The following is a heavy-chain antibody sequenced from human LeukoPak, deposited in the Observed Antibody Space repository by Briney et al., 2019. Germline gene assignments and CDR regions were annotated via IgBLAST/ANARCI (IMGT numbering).Heavy chain of an antibody. V-gene: IGHV4-4*02. CDR2: IYHSGST. Sequence: SETLSLTCAVSGGSISSSNWWSWVRQPPGKGLEWIGEIYHSGSTNYNPPLKSRVTISVDKSKNQFSLKLSSVTATDTAVYYCTRALGSYTSFDSWGQGTLVTVSS. CDR1: GGSISSSNW. J-gene: IGHJ4*02. CDR3: TRALGSYTSFDS. D-gene: IGHD2-2*02.